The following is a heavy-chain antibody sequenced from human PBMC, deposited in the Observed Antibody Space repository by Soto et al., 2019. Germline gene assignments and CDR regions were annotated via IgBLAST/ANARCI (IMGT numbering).Heavy chain of an antibody. CDR2: INPKTGDT. V-gene: IGHV1-2*02. Sequence: GXSVKGSCKTSGYTFTGYYLNWVRQAPGRGLEWVGWINPKTGDTNNAQKFQGRVTMTTDTSISTGYMELSGLKSDDTAVYYCVTGDHLVRWGQGTRVTVSS. CDR1: GYTFTGYY. D-gene: IGHD6-6*01. J-gene: IGHJ4*02. CDR3: VTGDHLVR.